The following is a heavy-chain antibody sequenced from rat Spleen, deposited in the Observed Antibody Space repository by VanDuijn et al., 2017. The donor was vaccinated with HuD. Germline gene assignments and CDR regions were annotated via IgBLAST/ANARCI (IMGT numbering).Heavy chain of an antibody. CDR1: GFTFSDYG. J-gene: IGHJ2*01. Sequence: EVQLVESGGGLVQPGRSLKLSCAASGFTFSDYGVAWVRQAPTTGLEWVATISYDGSSTYYRDSVKGRFTISRDNAKSTLSLQLDSLRSEDTATYYCERRHYGCTDFFDYWGQGVMVTVSS. CDR2: ISYDGSST. D-gene: IGHD1-6*01. CDR3: ERRHYGCTDFFDY. V-gene: IGHV5-29*01.